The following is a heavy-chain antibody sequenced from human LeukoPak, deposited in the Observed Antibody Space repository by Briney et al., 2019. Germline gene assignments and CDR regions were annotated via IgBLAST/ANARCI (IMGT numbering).Heavy chain of an antibody. CDR1: GFTFSSYA. D-gene: IGHD3-16*02. CDR2: ISGSGGST. CDR3: AKVEDLITFGGVIVPIFDY. Sequence: PGGSLRLSCAASGFTFSSYAMSWVRQAPGKGLEWVSAISGSGGSTYYADSVKGRFTISRDNSKNTLYLQMNSPRAEDTAVYYCAKVEDLITFGGVIVPIFDYWGQGTLVTVSS. J-gene: IGHJ4*02. V-gene: IGHV3-23*01.